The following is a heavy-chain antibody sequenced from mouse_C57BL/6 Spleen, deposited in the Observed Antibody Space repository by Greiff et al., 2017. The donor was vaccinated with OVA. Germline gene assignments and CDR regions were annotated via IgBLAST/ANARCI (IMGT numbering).Heavy chain of an antibody. CDR3: VRTGTGYFDV. CDR1: GFSFNTYA. D-gene: IGHD4-1*01. V-gene: IGHV10-1*01. Sequence: VRLVESGGGLVQPKGSLKLSCAASGFSFNTYAMNWVRQAPGKGLEWVARIRSKSNNYATYYADSVKDRFTISRDDSESMLYLQMNNLKTEDTAMYYCVRTGTGYFDVWGTGTTVTVSS. J-gene: IGHJ1*03. CDR2: IRSKSNNYAT.